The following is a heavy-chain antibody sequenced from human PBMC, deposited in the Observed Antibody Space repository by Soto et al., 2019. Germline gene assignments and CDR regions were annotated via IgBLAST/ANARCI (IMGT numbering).Heavy chain of an antibody. V-gene: IGHV4-30-4*01. Sequence: SETLSLTCTVSGGSISSGDYYWSWIRQPPGKGLEWIGYIYYSGSTYYNPSLKSRVTISVDTSKNQFSLKLSSVTAADTAVYYCARSFAYCGGDCYPNWFDPWGQGTLVTVSS. CDR2: IYYSGST. CDR3: ARSFAYCGGDCYPNWFDP. D-gene: IGHD2-21*02. J-gene: IGHJ5*02. CDR1: GGSISSGDYY.